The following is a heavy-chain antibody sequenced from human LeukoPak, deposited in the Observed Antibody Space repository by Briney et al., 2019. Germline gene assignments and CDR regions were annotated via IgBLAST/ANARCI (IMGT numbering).Heavy chain of an antibody. Sequence: GGSLRLSCAASGFTFSSYTMNWVRQAPGKGLEWVSYISSSGSTIYYADSVKGRFTISRDNAKNSLYLQMNSLRAEDTAVYYCASIRDDYFDYWGQGTLVTVSS. J-gene: IGHJ4*02. CDR2: ISSSGSTI. V-gene: IGHV3-48*04. D-gene: IGHD5-24*01. CDR1: GFTFSSYT. CDR3: ASIRDDYFDY.